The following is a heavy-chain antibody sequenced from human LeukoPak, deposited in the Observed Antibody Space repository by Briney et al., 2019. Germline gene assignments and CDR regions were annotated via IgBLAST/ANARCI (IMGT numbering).Heavy chain of an antibody. V-gene: IGHV3-74*01. D-gene: IGHD3-10*01. J-gene: IGHJ6*02. Sequence: GGSLRLSCAASGFTFSTHWMYWVRQAPGKELVWVSRISGDGSMTTYADSVKGRFTSSGDNAEDPLFLQMTSLRVEDTALYFCASLLTPYHGSGGGGMDVWGQGTTVTVSS. CDR3: ASLLTPYHGSGGGGMDV. CDR2: ISGDGSMT. CDR1: GFTFSTHW.